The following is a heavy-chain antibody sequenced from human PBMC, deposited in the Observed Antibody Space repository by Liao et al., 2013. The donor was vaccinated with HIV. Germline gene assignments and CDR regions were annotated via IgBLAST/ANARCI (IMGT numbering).Heavy chain of an antibody. Sequence: QEQLQESGPGLVKPSETLSLTCTVSDGSINDYYWSWIRQPAGKGLDWIGRVYTSGYINYKPSLKSRVTMSVDTSKNQFSLKLSSVTAADTAVYYCARVRRHGGNYGSERNYYYHYYMDVWGKGTTVTVSS. CDR1: DGSINDYY. V-gene: IGHV4-4*07. CDR3: ARVRRHGGNYGSERNYYYHYYMDV. CDR2: VYTSGYI. D-gene: IGHD1-7*01. J-gene: IGHJ6*03.